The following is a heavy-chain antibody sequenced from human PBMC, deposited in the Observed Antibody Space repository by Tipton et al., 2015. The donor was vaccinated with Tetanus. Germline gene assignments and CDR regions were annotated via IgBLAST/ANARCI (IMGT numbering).Heavy chain of an antibody. CDR1: AGSFSGYY. Sequence: LRLSCAVYAGSFSGYYWTWIRQSPGEGLEWIGEINHSGSTNYNPSLKSRVTMSVDTSRDQFSLKLKSVTAEDTAVYYCATTEYSSGWYNWGQGTLVTVSS. V-gene: IGHV4-34*01. D-gene: IGHD6-19*01. J-gene: IGHJ4*02. CDR3: ATTEYSSGWYN. CDR2: INHSGST.